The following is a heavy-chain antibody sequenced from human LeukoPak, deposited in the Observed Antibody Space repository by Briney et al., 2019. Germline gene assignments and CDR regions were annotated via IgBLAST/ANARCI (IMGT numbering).Heavy chain of an antibody. Sequence: GASVKVSCKASGYTFTSYGISWVRQAPGQGLEWMGWISAYNGNTNYAQKLQGRVTMTTDTSTSTAYMELSRLRSDDTAVYYCARDRDGYYGSGNDYWGQGTLVTVSS. CDR1: GYTFTSYG. V-gene: IGHV1-18*01. J-gene: IGHJ4*02. CDR2: ISAYNGNT. CDR3: ARDRDGYYGSGNDY. D-gene: IGHD3-10*01.